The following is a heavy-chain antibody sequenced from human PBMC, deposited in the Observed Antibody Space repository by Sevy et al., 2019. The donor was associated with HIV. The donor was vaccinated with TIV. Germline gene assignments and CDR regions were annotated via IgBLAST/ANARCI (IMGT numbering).Heavy chain of an antibody. CDR3: TPSPGYTSGWFWYYFDN. Sequence: GGSLRLSCAASDFTFNNAWMNWVRQAPGKGLEWVARIKSKIDGGTTDYAAPVKGRFIISRDDSKNMLYLQMNSLKTEDTAVYYCTPSPGYTSGWFWYYFDNWGQGTLVTVS. CDR2: IKSKIDGGTT. V-gene: IGHV3-15*07. J-gene: IGHJ4*02. CDR1: DFTFNNAW. D-gene: IGHD6-19*01.